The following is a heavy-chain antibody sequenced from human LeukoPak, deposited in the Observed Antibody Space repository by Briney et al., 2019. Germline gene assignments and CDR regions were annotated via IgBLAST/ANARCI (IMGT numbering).Heavy chain of an antibody. CDR3: AGDYGDPRDWFDP. CDR1: GGSISTYY. J-gene: IGHJ5*02. CDR2: IYISGRT. V-gene: IGHV4-4*07. Sequence: SETLSLTCTVSGGSISTYYWNWIRQSAGKGLEWIGRIYISGRTEYNPSLESRVTMSIDMTKKEISLKLRSVTAADTAIYYCAGDYGDPRDWFDPWGQGSLVTVSS. D-gene: IGHD4-17*01.